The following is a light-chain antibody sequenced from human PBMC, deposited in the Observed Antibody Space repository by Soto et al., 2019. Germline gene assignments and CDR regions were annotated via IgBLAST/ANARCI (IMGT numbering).Light chain of an antibody. CDR2: DAS. J-gene: IGKJ4*01. CDR1: QSVSGF. Sequence: EIVLTQSPATLSLSPGERATLSCRASQSVSGFLAWYQQKPGQAPRLLIYDASNRASGIPARFSGSGSGTDFTLTISSLEPEDFAVYNCQQRAAWPLTFGGGTRVQIK. CDR3: QQRAAWPLT. V-gene: IGKV3-11*01.